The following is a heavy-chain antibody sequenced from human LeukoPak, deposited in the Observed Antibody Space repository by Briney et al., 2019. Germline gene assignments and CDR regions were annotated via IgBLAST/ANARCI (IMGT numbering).Heavy chain of an antibody. V-gene: IGHV4-30-4*08. CDR3: ARSTVTTHNNWFDP. CDR2: IYYSGST. J-gene: IGHJ5*02. D-gene: IGHD4-17*01. CDR1: GGSISSGDYY. Sequence: QTLSLTCTVSGGSISSGDYYWSWIRQPPGKGLEWIGYIYYSGSTYYIPSLKSRVTISVDTSKNQFSLKLSSVTAADTAVYYCARSTVTTHNNWFDPWGQGTLVTVSS.